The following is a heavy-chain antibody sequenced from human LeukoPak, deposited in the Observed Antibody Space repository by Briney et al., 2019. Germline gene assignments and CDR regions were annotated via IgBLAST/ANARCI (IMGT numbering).Heavy chain of an antibody. CDR3: ARERGYSSGWYNWFDP. CDR2: IYYSGST. J-gene: IGHJ5*02. D-gene: IGHD6-19*01. Sequence: PSQTLSLTCTVSGGSISSGGYYWSWIRQHPGKGLEWIGYIYYSGSTYYNPSLKRRVTISVDTSKNQFSLKLSSVTAADTAVYYCARERGYSSGWYNWFDPWGQGTLVTVSS. V-gene: IGHV4-31*03. CDR1: GGSISSGGYY.